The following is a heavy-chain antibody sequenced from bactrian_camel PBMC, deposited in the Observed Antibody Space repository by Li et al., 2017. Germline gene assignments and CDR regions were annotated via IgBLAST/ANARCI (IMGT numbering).Heavy chain of an antibody. V-gene: IGHV3S25*01. D-gene: IGHD1*01. CDR3: VVAPPPTVFAGHYNY. Sequence: QLVESGGGLAHSGGSLRLSCAASGFAFNVWWLYWVRQAPGKGPEWISSIVSGGGSTTYYADSVKGRFTFSRNNAKNRVYFQMNALKPGDTAVYYCVVAPPPTVFAGHYNYWGQGTQVTVSS. CDR1: GFAFNVWW. CDR2: IVSGGGSTT. J-gene: IGHJ4*01.